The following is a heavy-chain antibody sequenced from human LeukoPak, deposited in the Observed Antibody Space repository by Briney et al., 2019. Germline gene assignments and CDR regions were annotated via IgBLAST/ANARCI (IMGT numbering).Heavy chain of an antibody. V-gene: IGHV3-23*01. D-gene: IGHD3-3*01. CDR2: ISGSGGST. CDR1: GFTFSSYA. Sequence: GGSPRLSCAASGFTFSSYAMSWVRQAPGKGLEWVSAISGSGGSTYYADSVKGRFTISRDNSKNALYLQMNSLRAEDTAVYYCAKEVRFLEWLLEGTCYMDVWGKGTTVTVSS. CDR3: AKEVRFLEWLLEGTCYMDV. J-gene: IGHJ6*03.